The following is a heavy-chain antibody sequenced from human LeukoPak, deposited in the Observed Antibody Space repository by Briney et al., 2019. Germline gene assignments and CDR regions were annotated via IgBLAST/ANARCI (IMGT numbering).Heavy chain of an antibody. Sequence: SVKVSCKASGDTFNTYAISWVRQAPGQGLEWMGGVIPIFDSANYAQKFQGRVTITADKSTSTAYMELSSLTSDDTAVYYCARGVDYNFLTAYYLDYWGQGTVVTVSS. V-gene: IGHV1-69*06. J-gene: IGHJ4*02. D-gene: IGHD3-9*01. CDR1: GDTFNTYA. CDR2: VIPIFDSA. CDR3: ARGVDYNFLTAYYLDY.